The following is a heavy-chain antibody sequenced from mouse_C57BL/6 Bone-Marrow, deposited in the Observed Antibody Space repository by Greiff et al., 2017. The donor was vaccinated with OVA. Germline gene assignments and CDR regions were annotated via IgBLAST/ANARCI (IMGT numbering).Heavy chain of an antibody. CDR1: GYTFTSYW. Sequence: QVQLQQPGAELVMPGASVKLSCKASGYTFTSYWMHWVKQRPGQGLEWIGEIDPSDSYTNYNQKFKGKSTLTVDKSSSTAYMQLSSLTSEDSAVYYCARPSYYYGSSYYFDYWGQGTTLTVSS. D-gene: IGHD1-1*01. J-gene: IGHJ2*01. V-gene: IGHV1-69*01. CDR3: ARPSYYYGSSYYFDY. CDR2: IDPSDSYT.